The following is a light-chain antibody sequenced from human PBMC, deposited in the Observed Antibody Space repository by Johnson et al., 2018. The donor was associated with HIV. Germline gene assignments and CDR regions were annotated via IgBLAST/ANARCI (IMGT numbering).Light chain of an antibody. CDR2: DNN. Sequence: QSVLTQPPSVSAAPGQKVTISCSGSSSNIGNNYVSWYQQLPGTAPKLLLYDNNKRPSGIPDRFSGSKSGTSATLGITGLQTGDEADYYCGTWDSSLSAGVVGTGTKVTVL. V-gene: IGLV1-51*01. CDR3: GTWDSSLSAGV. CDR1: SSNIGNNY. J-gene: IGLJ1*01.